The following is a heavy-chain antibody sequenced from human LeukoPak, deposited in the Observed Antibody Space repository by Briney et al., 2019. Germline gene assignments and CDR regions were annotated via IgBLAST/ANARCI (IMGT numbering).Heavy chain of an antibody. V-gene: IGHV5-51*01. CDR1: GNRLTSYW. Sequence: GESLKISCKGFGNRLTSYWIGWVRPMPGKGLEWMGIIYPGDSDTRYSPSFQGQVTISADKSISTAYLQWSSLKASDTAMYYCAGGGGVTEPGNFDYWGQGTLVTVSS. CDR3: AGGGGVTEPGNFDY. CDR2: IYPGDSDT. D-gene: IGHD2-8*02. J-gene: IGHJ4*02.